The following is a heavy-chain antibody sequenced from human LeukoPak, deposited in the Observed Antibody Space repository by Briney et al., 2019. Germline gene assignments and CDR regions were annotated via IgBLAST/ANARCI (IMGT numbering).Heavy chain of an antibody. CDR2: ISGSGGNT. CDR3: ANEKTLTFDY. V-gene: IGHV3-23*01. J-gene: IGHJ4*02. D-gene: IGHD3-9*01. Sequence: GGSLRLSCGASGFTFSSFAMSWVRQAPGKGLEWVSTISGSGGNTYYADSVKGRFTISRDNNRNSLYLQMNNLRTEDTALYYCANEKTLTFDYWGRGTLVTVS. CDR1: GFTFSSFA.